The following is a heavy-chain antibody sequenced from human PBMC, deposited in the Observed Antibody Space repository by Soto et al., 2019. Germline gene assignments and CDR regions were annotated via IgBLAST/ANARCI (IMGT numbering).Heavy chain of an antibody. Sequence: GGSLRLSCAASGFTFSSYSMNWVRQAPGKGLEWVSSISSSSSYIYYADSVKGRSTISRDNSKNTLYLQMNSLRAEDTAVYYCAKETVVVPAAMPSWFDPWGQGTLVTVSS. D-gene: IGHD2-2*01. CDR1: GFTFSSYS. J-gene: IGHJ5*02. CDR2: ISSSSSYI. CDR3: AKETVVVPAAMPSWFDP. V-gene: IGHV3-21*04.